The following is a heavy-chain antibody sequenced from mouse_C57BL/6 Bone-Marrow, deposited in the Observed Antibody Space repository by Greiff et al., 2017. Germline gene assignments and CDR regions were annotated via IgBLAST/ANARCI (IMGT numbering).Heavy chain of an antibody. CDR1: GFTFSSYG. J-gene: IGHJ2*01. CDR3: ARHLGPYYFDY. V-gene: IGHV5-6*01. D-gene: IGHD4-1*01. Sequence: EVMLVESGGDLVKPGGSLKLSCAASGFTFSSYGMSWVRQTPDKRLEWVATISSGGSYTYYPDSVKGRFTISRDNAKNTLYLQMSSLKSEDTAMYYCARHLGPYYFDYGGQGTTRTVSS. CDR2: ISSGGSYT.